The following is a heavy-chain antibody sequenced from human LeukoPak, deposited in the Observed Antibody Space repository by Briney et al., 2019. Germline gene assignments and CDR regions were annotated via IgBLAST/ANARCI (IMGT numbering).Heavy chain of an antibody. CDR2: IYYSGST. V-gene: IGHV4-61*01. CDR1: GGSISSSSYY. CDR3: AREVAQYYDSSGYYWRYFDY. D-gene: IGHD3-22*01. Sequence: SETLSLTCTVSGGSISSSSYYWGWIRQPPGKGLEWIGYIYYSGSTNYNPSLKSRVTISVDTSKNQFSLKLSSVTAADTAVYYCAREVAQYYDSSGYYWRYFDYWGQGTLVTVSS. J-gene: IGHJ4*02.